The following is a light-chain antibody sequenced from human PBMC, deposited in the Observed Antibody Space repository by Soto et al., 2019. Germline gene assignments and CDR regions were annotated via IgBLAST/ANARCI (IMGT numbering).Light chain of an antibody. CDR1: RSVRSDY. CDR3: QQYGNSPWT. Sequence: EIVLTQSPATLSLSPGERATLSCRASRSVRSDYLAWYQQKPGLAPRLLIYDASTRATGIPDRFSGSGSGTDFTLTISRLEPEDFAVYTCQQYGNSPWTFGQGTKVEIK. CDR2: DAS. V-gene: IGKV3D-20*01. J-gene: IGKJ1*01.